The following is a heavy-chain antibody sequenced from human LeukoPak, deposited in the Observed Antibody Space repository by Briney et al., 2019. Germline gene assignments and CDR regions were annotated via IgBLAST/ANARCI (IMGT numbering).Heavy chain of an antibody. D-gene: IGHD1-26*01. CDR2: INPNSGGT. V-gene: IGHV1-2*02. Sequence: GASVKVSCKASGYTFTGYYMHWVRQAPGQGLEWMGWINPNSGGTNYAQKFQGRVTMTRDTSISTAYMELSRLRSDDTAAYYCARDTVGATDWFDPWGQGTLVTVSS. CDR3: ARDTVGATDWFDP. J-gene: IGHJ5*02. CDR1: GYTFTGYY.